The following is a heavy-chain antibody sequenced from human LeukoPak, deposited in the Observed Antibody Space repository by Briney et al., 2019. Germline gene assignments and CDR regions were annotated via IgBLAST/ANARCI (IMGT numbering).Heavy chain of an antibody. Sequence: GGSLRLSCEASGFTFSSYWMSWVRQAPGKGLEWVANIKQDGSEKYYVDSVKGRFTISRDNTKTSLSLHMNSLGAEDTAVYYCARRAGGYFDYWGQGTLVTVSS. V-gene: IGHV3-7*01. CDR1: GFTFSSYW. J-gene: IGHJ4*02. CDR2: IKQDGSEK. CDR3: ARRAGGYFDY. D-gene: IGHD3-10*01.